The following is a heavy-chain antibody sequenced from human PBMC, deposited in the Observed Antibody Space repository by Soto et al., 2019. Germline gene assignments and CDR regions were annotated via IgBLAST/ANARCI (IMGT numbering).Heavy chain of an antibody. D-gene: IGHD6-19*01. CDR2: ISGSGGST. CDR3: ARRGSVSYYDY. J-gene: IGHJ4*02. Sequence: EVQLLESGGGLVQPGGSLRLSCAASGFTFSSYAMRWVRQAPVKGLEWVSAISGSGGSTYYADSVKGRFTISRDNSKNTLYLQMNSLRAEDTAVYYCARRGSVSYYDYWGPGTLVTVSS. V-gene: IGHV3-23*01. CDR1: GFTFSSYA.